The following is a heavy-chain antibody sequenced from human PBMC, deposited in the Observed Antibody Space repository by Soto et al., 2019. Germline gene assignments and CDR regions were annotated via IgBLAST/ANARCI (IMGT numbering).Heavy chain of an antibody. CDR1: GGSISSSSYY. CDR3: ARGAELEPDHFDY. Sequence: SETLSLTCTVSGGSISSSSYYWGWIRQPPGKGLEWIGSIYYSGSTYYNPSLKSRVTISVDTSKNQFSLKLSSVTAADTAVYYCARGAELEPDHFDYWGQGTLVTVSS. V-gene: IGHV4-39*01. J-gene: IGHJ4*02. CDR2: IYYSGST. D-gene: IGHD1-1*01.